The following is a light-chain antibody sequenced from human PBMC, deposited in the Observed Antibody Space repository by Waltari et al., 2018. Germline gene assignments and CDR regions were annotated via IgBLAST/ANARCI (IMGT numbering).Light chain of an antibody. J-gene: IGKJ2*01. CDR3: QRTYNIPRS. Sequence: CRASQTIDTFLNWYQQKPGTAPKLLIYAASTLQGGVPSRFSGSGSGTDFTLTINSLQHEDFATYYCQRTYNIPRSFGQGTYLEIK. CDR2: AAS. CDR1: QTIDTF. V-gene: IGKV1-39*01.